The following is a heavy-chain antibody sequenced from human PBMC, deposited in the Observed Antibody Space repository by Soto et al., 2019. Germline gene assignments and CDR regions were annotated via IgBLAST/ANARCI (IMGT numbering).Heavy chain of an antibody. D-gene: IGHD3-3*01. CDR1: GFTFSGSA. CDR2: IRSKANSYAT. V-gene: IGHV3-73*02. CDR3: TSQLRFDY. Sequence: EVQLVESGGGLVQPGGSLKLSCAASGFTFSGSAMHWVRQASGKGLEWVGRIRSKANSYATVYAASVKGRFTISRDDSKNTAYLQMNSLKTEDTAVYYCTSQLRFDYWGQGTLVTVSS. J-gene: IGHJ4*02.